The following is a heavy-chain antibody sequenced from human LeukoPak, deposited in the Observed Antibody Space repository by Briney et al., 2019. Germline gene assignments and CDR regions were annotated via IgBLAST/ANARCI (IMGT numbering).Heavy chain of an antibody. CDR2: IGTAGDT. V-gene: IGHV3-13*01. Sequence: PGGSLRLSCAASGFTFSSYDMHWVRQATGKGLEWVSAIGTAGDTYYPGSVKGRFTISRENAKNLFYLQMNSLRAGDTAVYYCARGGVRYYYDSSGYSSPAFDYWGQGTLVTVSS. CDR1: GFTFSSYD. CDR3: ARGGVRYYYDSSGYSSPAFDY. D-gene: IGHD3-22*01. J-gene: IGHJ4*02.